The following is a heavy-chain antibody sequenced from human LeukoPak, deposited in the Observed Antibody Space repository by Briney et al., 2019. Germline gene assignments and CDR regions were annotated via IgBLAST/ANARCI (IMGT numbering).Heavy chain of an antibody. CDR2: IHYSGST. J-gene: IGHJ2*01. Sequence: PSETLSLSCTVSGGSISNYYWSWIRQPPGKGLEWIAYIHYSGSTNYNPSLRSRVTISVDTSKNQFSLKLSSVTAADTAVYYCARGLTSSDWYFDLWGRGTLVTVSS. CDR1: GGSISNYY. CDR3: ARGLTSSDWYFDL. V-gene: IGHV4-59*01. D-gene: IGHD4/OR15-4a*01.